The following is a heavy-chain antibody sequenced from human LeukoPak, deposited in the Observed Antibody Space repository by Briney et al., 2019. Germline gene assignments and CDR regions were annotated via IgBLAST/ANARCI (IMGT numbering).Heavy chain of an antibody. CDR3: AREANYYGSGSYFEGTFDY. CDR1: GGSFSGYD. J-gene: IGHJ4*02. CDR2: IYHSGST. D-gene: IGHD3-10*01. V-gene: IGHV4-59*01. Sequence: SETLSLTCAVYGGSFSGYDWSWIRQPPGKGLEWIGYIYHSGSTNYNPSLKSRVTISVDTSKNEFSLKLTSVTAADTAVYYCAREANYYGSGSYFEGTFDYWGQGSLVTVSS.